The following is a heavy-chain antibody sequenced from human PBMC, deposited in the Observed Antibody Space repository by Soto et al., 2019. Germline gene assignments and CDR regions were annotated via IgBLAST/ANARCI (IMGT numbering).Heavy chain of an antibody. Sequence: QITLKESGPTLVKPTQTLTLTCTFSGFSLSTSGVGVGWIRQPPGKALEWLALNYWNDDKRYSPSLTSRLTITKDTSRNQVVLTLTDVDPVDTATYYCAHTARRETFGVVIRSGWFDPWGQGTLVTVSS. CDR3: AHTARRETFGVVIRSGWFDP. CDR1: GFSLSTSGVG. V-gene: IGHV2-5*01. CDR2: NYWNDDK. D-gene: IGHD3-3*01. J-gene: IGHJ5*02.